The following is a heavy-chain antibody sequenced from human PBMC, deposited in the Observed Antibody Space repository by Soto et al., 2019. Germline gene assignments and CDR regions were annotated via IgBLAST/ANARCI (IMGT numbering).Heavy chain of an antibody. CDR3: GKTGQFDN. V-gene: IGHV3-7*03. D-gene: IGHD1-1*01. CDR1: GFTFSSYW. CDR2: IKQEGREK. Sequence: GGSLRLSCAASGFTFSSYWMSWVRQAPGKGLEWVANIKQEGREKYYVDYVKGRFTISRDNVKNSLYLQMNRLRVEDTAVYYCGKTGQFDNWGQGALVTVSS. J-gene: IGHJ4*02.